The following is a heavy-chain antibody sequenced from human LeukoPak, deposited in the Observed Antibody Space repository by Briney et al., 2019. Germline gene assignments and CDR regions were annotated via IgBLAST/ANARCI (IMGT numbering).Heavy chain of an antibody. V-gene: IGHV4-39*01. J-gene: IGHJ4*02. CDR3: ARQLGYCSSTSCYADKVDY. CDR1: GGSISSSRYY. D-gene: IGHD2-2*01. Sequence: SETLSLTCTVSGGSISSSRYYWGWMRQPPGKGLEWTGRSYYNGSTYYNPSLKSRVTISVDTCKNQFSLKLSSVTAADTAVYYCARQLGYCSSTSCYADKVDYWGQGTLVTVSS. CDR2: SYYNGST.